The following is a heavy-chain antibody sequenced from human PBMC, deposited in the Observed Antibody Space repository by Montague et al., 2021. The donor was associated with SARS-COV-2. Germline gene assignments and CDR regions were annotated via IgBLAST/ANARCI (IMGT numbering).Heavy chain of an antibody. CDR3: ARGRQHFNMIVVVMTGGEYYFDY. J-gene: IGHJ4*02. CDR1: GGSFSDYY. D-gene: IGHD3-22*01. Sequence: SETLSLTCAVYGGSFSDYYWSWIRQPPGKGLEWIGEINHRGTSKYNPSLKSRVSISLDTSKNQFSLYLSSMTAADTAVYYCARGRQHFNMIVVVMTGGEYYFDYWGQGTLVTVSS. CDR2: INHRGTS. V-gene: IGHV4-34*01.